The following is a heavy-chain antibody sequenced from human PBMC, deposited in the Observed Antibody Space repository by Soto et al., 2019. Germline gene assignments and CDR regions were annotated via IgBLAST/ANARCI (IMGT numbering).Heavy chain of an antibody. D-gene: IGHD3-22*01. CDR3: AREKDYYDSSGYYEVSHAFDI. CDR2: ISGSGGST. V-gene: IGHV3-23*01. CDR1: GFTFSSYA. J-gene: IGHJ3*02. Sequence: GGSLRLSCAASGFTFSSYAMSWVRQAPGKGLEWVSAISGSGGSTYYADSVKGRFTISRDNSQNTLYLQMNSLRAEDTAVYYCAREKDYYDSSGYYEVSHAFDIWGQGTMVTVSS.